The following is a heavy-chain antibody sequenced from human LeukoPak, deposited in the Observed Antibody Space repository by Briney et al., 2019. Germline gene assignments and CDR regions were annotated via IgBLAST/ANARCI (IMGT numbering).Heavy chain of an antibody. Sequence: ASVKVSCKASGYTFTGYYMHWVRQAPGQGLEWMGWINPNSGGTNYAQKFQGRVTMTRDTSISTAYMELSRLRSDDTAVYYCAREYSSGWYLHGYWGQGTLVTVSS. J-gene: IGHJ4*02. CDR2: INPNSGGT. CDR1: GYTFTGYY. CDR3: AREYSSGWYLHGY. V-gene: IGHV1-2*02. D-gene: IGHD6-19*01.